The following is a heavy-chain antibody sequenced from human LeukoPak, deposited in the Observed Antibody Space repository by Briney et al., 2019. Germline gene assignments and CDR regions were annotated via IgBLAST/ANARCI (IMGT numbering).Heavy chain of an antibody. Sequence: GGSLRLSCVASGFTVSANYMSWIRQAPGKGLEWVSFLFSGGTTYYADSVKARFTMSRDSSRNTLFLQMNSLRAEDTAVYYCARGTNGYTYGFDYWGQGALLTLSS. D-gene: IGHD5-18*01. J-gene: IGHJ4*02. CDR2: LFSGGTT. CDR1: GFTVSANY. V-gene: IGHV3-66*01. CDR3: ARGTNGYTYGFDY.